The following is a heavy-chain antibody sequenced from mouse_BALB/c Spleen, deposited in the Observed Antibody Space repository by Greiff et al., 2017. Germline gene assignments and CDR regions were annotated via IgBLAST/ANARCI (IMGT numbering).Heavy chain of an antibody. V-gene: IGHV1-84*02. J-gene: IGHJ1*01. Sequence: QVHVKQSGPELVKPGASVKISCKASGYTFTDYYINWVKQKPGQGLEWIGWIYPGSGNTKYNEKFKGKATLTVDTSSSTAYMQLSSLTSEDTAVYFCARIYDYDAWYFDVWGAGTTVTVSS. CDR3: ARIYDYDAWYFDV. CDR1: GYTFTDYY. D-gene: IGHD2-4*01. CDR2: IYPGSGNT.